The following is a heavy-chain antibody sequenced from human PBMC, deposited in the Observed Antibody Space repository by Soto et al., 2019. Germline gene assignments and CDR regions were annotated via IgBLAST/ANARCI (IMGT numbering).Heavy chain of an antibody. D-gene: IGHD6-19*01. CDR3: ARGRGGGWLVISDYFDY. CDR2: ISYDGSNK. CDR1: GFTVSSYA. Sequence: QVQLVESGGGVVQPGRSLRLSCAASGFTVSSYAMHWVRQAPGKGLEWVAVISYDGSNKYYADSGKGRFTISRDNSKHSRYLRMNSLRAEGPAVSYCARGRGGGWLVISDYFDYGGHGPLVTVSS. V-gene: IGHV3-30-3*01. J-gene: IGHJ4*01.